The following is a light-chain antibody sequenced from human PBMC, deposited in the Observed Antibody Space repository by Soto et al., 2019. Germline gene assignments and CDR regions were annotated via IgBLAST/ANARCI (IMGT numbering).Light chain of an antibody. Sequence: IVLTQSPATLSLTPGERATHSCRASQSVSSYLAWYQQKPGPAPRLIIYDASNRAAGIPARFSGSGSGTDFTLTISSLEPEDFAVYYCQQRSSWPWTFGQGTKVDI. CDR1: QSVSSY. CDR3: QQRSSWPWT. J-gene: IGKJ1*01. CDR2: DAS. V-gene: IGKV3-11*01.